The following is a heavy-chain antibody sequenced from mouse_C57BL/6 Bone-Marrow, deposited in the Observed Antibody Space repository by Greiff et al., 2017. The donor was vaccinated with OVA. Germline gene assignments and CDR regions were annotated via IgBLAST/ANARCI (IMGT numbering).Heavy chain of an antibody. Sequence: VQLKESGEGLVKPGGSLKLSCAASGFTFSSYAMSWVRQTPEKRLEWVAYISSGGDYIYYADTVKGRFTISRDNARNTLYLQMSSLKSEDTAMYYCTREGVDWDVRAWFAYWGQGTLVTVSA. D-gene: IGHD4-1*01. CDR1: GFTFSSYA. CDR2: ISSGGDYI. J-gene: IGHJ3*01. CDR3: TREGVDWDVRAWFAY. V-gene: IGHV5-9-1*02.